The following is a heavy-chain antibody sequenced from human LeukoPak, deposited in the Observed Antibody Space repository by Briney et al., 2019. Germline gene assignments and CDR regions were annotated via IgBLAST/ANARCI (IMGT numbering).Heavy chain of an antibody. D-gene: IGHD1-26*01. CDR2: IYYNGNT. CDR3: ARHSVTYYDFDY. J-gene: IGHJ4*02. V-gene: IGHV4-59*08. CDR1: GGSISGYY. Sequence: KPSETLSLTCTVSGGSISGYYWSWIRQPPGKGLEWIGYIYYNGNTNYNPSLNSRVTISVDTSKNQFSLKLTSLTAADTAVYYCARHSVTYYDFDYWGQGTLVTVSS.